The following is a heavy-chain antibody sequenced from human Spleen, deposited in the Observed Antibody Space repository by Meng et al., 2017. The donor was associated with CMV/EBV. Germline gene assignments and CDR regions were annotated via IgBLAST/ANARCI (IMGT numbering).Heavy chain of an antibody. J-gene: IGHJ6*02. Sequence: SLKISCAASGFTFDDYAMHWVRQAPGKGLEWVSGISWNSGSIGYADSVKGRFTISRDNAKNSLYLQMNSLRTEDTALYYCAKDLTSGDITIFGVVIMGYGMDVWGQGTTVTVSS. D-gene: IGHD3-3*01. V-gene: IGHV3-9*01. CDR3: AKDLTSGDITIFGVVIMGYGMDV. CDR1: GFTFDDYA. CDR2: ISWNSGSI.